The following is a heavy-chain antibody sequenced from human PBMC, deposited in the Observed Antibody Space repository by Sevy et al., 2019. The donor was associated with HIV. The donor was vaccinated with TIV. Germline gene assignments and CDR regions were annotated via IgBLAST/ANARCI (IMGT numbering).Heavy chain of an antibody. Sequence: GGSLRLSCVVSGFNFSIYVMHWVRQAPGKGLEWVAVIWYDGSGKYYGESVKGRFTISRDNSKNKVSLQMNSLRVEDRAVYYCAKGMRGPSLDYWGQGTLVTVSS. CDR1: GFNFSIYV. CDR2: IWYDGSGK. J-gene: IGHJ4*02. D-gene: IGHD3-10*01. CDR3: AKGMRGPSLDY. V-gene: IGHV3-33*03.